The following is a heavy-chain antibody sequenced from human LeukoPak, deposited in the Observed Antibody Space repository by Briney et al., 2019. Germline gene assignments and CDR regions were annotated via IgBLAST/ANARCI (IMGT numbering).Heavy chain of an antibody. Sequence: SSVKVFCNATGGTFSSYAISWVRQAPGQGLEWMGGIIPIFGTADYAQKFQGRVTITADESTSTAYMELSSLRSEDTAVYYCARVPILEGYCSSTSCYYFDYWGQGTLVTVST. J-gene: IGHJ4*02. CDR2: IIPIFGTA. CDR3: ARVPILEGYCSSTSCYYFDY. V-gene: IGHV1-69*01. CDR1: GGTFSSYA. D-gene: IGHD2-2*01.